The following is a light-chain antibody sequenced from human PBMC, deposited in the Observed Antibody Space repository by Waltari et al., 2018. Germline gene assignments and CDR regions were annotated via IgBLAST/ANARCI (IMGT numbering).Light chain of an antibody. Sequence: EIVLTQSPGTLSLSPGERATLPCRASQNINNNYLAWYQQKPGQAPRLLISFASSRATGIPDRFSGSGSGTDFTLTISRLEPEDFAVYYCQQYGSSPQTFGQGTKVEIK. CDR1: QNINNNY. CDR2: FAS. J-gene: IGKJ1*01. V-gene: IGKV3-20*01. CDR3: QQYGSSPQT.